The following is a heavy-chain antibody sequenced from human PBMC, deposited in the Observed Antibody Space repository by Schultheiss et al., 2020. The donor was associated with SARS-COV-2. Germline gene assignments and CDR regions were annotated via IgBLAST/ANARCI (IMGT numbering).Heavy chain of an antibody. Sequence: GGSLRLSCSASGFTFSSYAMHWVRQAPGKGLEYVAVATTYEGSTYYADSVKGRFTISRDNSKNTLYLQMNSLRAEDTAVYYCAKDLRVQKPVGTFDYWGQGTLVTVSS. J-gene: IGHJ4*02. CDR2: ATTYEGST. CDR1: GFTFSSYA. V-gene: IGHV3-64*04. D-gene: IGHD6-13*01. CDR3: AKDLRVQKPVGTFDY.